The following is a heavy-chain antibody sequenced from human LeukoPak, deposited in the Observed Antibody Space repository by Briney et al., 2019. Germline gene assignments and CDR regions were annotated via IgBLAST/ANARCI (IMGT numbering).Heavy chain of an antibody. Sequence: PGGSLRLSCAASGFTFSSYAMSWVRQAPGKGLEWVSAISGSGGSTYYADSVKGRFTISRDNAKNSLYLQMNSLRAEDTAVYYCARQKYQRGPDVSYFDYWGQGTLVTVSS. D-gene: IGHD2-8*01. J-gene: IGHJ4*02. CDR1: GFTFSSYA. V-gene: IGHV3-23*01. CDR3: ARQKYQRGPDVSYFDY. CDR2: ISGSGGST.